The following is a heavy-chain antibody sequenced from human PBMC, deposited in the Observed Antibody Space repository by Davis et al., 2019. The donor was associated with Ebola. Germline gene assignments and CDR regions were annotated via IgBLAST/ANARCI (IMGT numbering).Heavy chain of an antibody. J-gene: IGHJ3*02. CDR3: VKTRSNWWNDALEI. V-gene: IGHV3-30*04. CDR2: ISYDGSNK. CDR1: GFTFSDYA. Sequence: GESLKISCAASGFTFSDYAMHWVRQAPGKGLEWVAVISYDGSNKYYADSVKGRFTISRDNSKNTLYLQMNSLRAEDTDVYYCVKTRSNWWNDALEIWGRGTMVIVSS. D-gene: IGHD2-8*02.